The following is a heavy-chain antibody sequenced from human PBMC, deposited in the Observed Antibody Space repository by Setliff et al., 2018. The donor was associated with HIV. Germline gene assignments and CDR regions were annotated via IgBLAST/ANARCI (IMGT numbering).Heavy chain of an antibody. Sequence: GSLRLSCAASGFNFSSHTMNWIRQAPGKGLEWVSSISSTGTYIYYADSMKGRFTISRDNAKNSLYLQVNSLRAEDTAVYYCARWPPHRSSDYDQEYYFDYWGQGTLVTVSS. D-gene: IGHD3-22*01. CDR2: ISSTGTYI. J-gene: IGHJ4*02. V-gene: IGHV3-21*01. CDR3: ARWPPHRSSDYDQEYYFDY. CDR1: GFNFSSHT.